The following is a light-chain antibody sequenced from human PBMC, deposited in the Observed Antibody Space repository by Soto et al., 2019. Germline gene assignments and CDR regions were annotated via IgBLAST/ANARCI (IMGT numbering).Light chain of an antibody. V-gene: IGLV1-44*01. CDR3: STWDYSLNGWV. Sequence: QSVLTQPPSVSGTPGLRVNSSCSGGISNIGKDTVNWYQQLPGTAPKLLMFYDDKRPSGVPHRFSGSRSGTSASLAISGLLSDDEAVYFCSTWDYSLNGWVFGGGTQLTVL. CDR1: ISNIGKDT. J-gene: IGLJ7*01. CDR2: YDD.